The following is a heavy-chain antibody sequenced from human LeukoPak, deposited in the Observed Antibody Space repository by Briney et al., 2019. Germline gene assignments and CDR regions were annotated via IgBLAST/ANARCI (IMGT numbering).Heavy chain of an antibody. Sequence: SVKVSCKASGGTFSSYAISWVRQAPGQGLEWMGGIIPIFGTANYAQKFQGRVTITADKSTSTAYMELSSLRSEDTAVYYCARGWSSGWSVAGAFDIWGQGTMVTVSS. J-gene: IGHJ3*02. CDR3: ARGWSSGWSVAGAFDI. CDR2: IIPIFGTA. CDR1: GGTFSSYA. D-gene: IGHD6-19*01. V-gene: IGHV1-69*06.